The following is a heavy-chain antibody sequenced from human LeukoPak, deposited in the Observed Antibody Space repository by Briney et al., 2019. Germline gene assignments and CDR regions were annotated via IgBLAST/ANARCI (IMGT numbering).Heavy chain of an antibody. J-gene: IGHJ4*02. CDR1: GFTFSSYA. CDR3: ARDPPTRQYTNSFSLDY. D-gene: IGHD6-13*01. V-gene: IGHV3-33*01. CDR2: IRYDGSSK. Sequence: PGRSLRLSCAASGFTFSSYAMHWVRQAPGKGLQWVAVIRYDGSSKYYADSVKDRFTISRDNSKNTLYLQMNSLRAEDTAVYYCARDPPTRQYTNSFSLDYWGQGTLVTVSS.